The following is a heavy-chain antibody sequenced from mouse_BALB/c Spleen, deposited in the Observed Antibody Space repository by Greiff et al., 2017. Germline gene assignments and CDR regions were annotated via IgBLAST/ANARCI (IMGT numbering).Heavy chain of an antibody. J-gene: IGHJ1*01. V-gene: IGHV3-8*02. D-gene: IGHD2-1*01. CDR3: ARGVYGNYWYFDV. CDR1: GDSITSGY. CDR2: ISYSGST. Sequence: EVQLQESGPSLVKPSQTLSLTCSVTGDSITSGYWNWIRKFPGNKLEYMGYISYSGSTYYNPSLKSRISITRDTSKNQYYLQLNSVTTEDTATYYCARGVYGNYWYFDVWGAGTTVTVSS.